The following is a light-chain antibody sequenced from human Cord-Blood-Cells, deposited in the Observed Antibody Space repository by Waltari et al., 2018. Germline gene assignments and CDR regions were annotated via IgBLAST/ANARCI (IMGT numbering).Light chain of an antibody. J-gene: IGKJ2*01. CDR3: QQSYSTPYT. Sequence: DIQITQSPSSLSASVGDRVTITCRASQSISSYLNWYKQKPGKAPKLLIYAASSLQSGVPSRFSGSGSGTDFTLTISSLQPEDFATYYCQQSYSTPYTFGQGTKLEIK. CDR2: AAS. CDR1: QSISSY. V-gene: IGKV1-39*01.